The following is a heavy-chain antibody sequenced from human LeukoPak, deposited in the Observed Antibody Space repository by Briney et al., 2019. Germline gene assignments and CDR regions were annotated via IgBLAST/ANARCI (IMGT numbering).Heavy chain of an antibody. D-gene: IGHD3/OR15-3a*01. CDR3: ARDRGGGLEMYYFDY. CDR1: GFTFCSYA. CDR2: ISYDGRNK. J-gene: IGHJ4*02. V-gene: IGHV3-30*04. Sequence: GGSLRLSCAASGFTFCSYAMGWVRQGPGKGREWVAVISYDGRNKYYADSVKGRFTFSRDNSKNTLYLQMNSLRAEDTAVYYCARDRGGGLEMYYFDYWGQGTLVTVSS.